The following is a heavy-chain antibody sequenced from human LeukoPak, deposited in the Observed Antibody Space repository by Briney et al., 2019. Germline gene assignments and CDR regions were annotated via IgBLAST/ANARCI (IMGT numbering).Heavy chain of an antibody. D-gene: IGHD3-22*01. CDR1: GYTFTSYG. CDR2: TSAYNGNT. J-gene: IGHJ4*02. CDR3: ATMPYYYDSSGYS. Sequence: ASVKVSCKASGYTFTSYGISWVRQAPGQGLEWMGWTSAYNGNTNYAQKLQGRVTMTTDTSTSTAYMELRSLRSDDTAVYYCATMPYYYDSSGYSWGQGTLVTVSS. V-gene: IGHV1-18*01.